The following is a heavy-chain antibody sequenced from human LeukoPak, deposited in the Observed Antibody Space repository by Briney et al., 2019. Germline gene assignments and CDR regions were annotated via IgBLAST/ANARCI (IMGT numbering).Heavy chain of an antibody. J-gene: IGHJ4*02. CDR1: GGSISSSSYY. D-gene: IGHD5-24*01. CDR3: ARARDGYNPECFDY. Sequence: PSETLSLTCTVSGGSISSSSYYWGWIRQPPGKGLEWIGSIYYSGSTYYNPSLKSRVTISVDTSKNQFSLKLSSVTAADTAVYYCARARDGYNPECFDYWGQGTLVTVSS. V-gene: IGHV4-39*07. CDR2: IYYSGST.